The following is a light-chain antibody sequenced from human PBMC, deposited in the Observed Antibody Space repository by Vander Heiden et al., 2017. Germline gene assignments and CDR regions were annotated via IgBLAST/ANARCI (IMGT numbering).Light chain of an antibody. Sequence: QSVLTQPPSVSGAPGQRVTISCTGSISNIRADHDVQWYQQFPGTAPKLVIYENTKRTGGGPDRFSGTAYGTSDSLAITGLQDEDEDDYYCQSYDNSLSGSVFGGGTKLTVL. J-gene: IGLJ3*02. CDR1: ISNIRADHD. V-gene: IGLV1-40*01. CDR3: QSYDNSLSGSV. CDR2: ENT.